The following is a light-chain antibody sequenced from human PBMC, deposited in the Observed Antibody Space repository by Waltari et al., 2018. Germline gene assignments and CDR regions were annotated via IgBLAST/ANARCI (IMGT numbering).Light chain of an antibody. J-gene: IGLJ3*02. CDR3: CSYTGSHTLL. CDR1: SNDVGAYTY. CDR2: DFP. V-gene: IGLV2-11*01. Sequence: QSALTQPRSVSGSPGQSVTISCPGTSNDVGAYTYLSWYQQHPGKAPNLIIHDFPKRPSGVPDRVSGSKSGNTASLTISGLQGEDEADYYCCSYTGSHTLLFGGGTKLTVL.